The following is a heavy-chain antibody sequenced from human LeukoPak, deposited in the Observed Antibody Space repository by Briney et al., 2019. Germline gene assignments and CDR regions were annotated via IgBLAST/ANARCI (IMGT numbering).Heavy chain of an antibody. Sequence: TGGSLRLSCAASGFTVSSNYMSWVRQAPGKGLEWVSVIYSGGSTYYADSVKSRFTISRDNSKNTLYLQMNSLRAEDTAVYYCARGRAAVAVWGDWFDPWGQGTLVTVSS. CDR2: IYSGGST. CDR1: GFTVSSNY. J-gene: IGHJ5*02. CDR3: ARGRAAVAVWGDWFDP. D-gene: IGHD6-19*01. V-gene: IGHV3-66*01.